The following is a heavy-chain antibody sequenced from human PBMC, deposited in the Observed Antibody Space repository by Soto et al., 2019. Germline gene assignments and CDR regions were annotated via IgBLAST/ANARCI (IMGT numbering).Heavy chain of an antibody. CDR3: ARGVVDFWYFDY. V-gene: IGHV3-33*01. Sequence: QVQLVESGGGVVQPGRSLRLSCAASGFTFRSYGMQWVRQAPVKGLEWVALVWYDGSNKYYADSVKGRFTISRDNSKNTLYLQMNSLRAEDTAVYYCARGVVDFWYFDYWGQGTLVTVSS. CDR1: GFTFRSYG. J-gene: IGHJ4*02. D-gene: IGHD3-3*01. CDR2: VWYDGSNK.